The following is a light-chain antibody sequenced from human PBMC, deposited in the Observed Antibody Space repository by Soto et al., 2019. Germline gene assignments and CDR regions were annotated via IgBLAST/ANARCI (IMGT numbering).Light chain of an antibody. J-gene: IGLJ1*01. CDR3: SSYTSSSTRLIV. CDR2: EVS. CDR1: SSDVGGYNY. Sequence: QSALTQPASVSGSPGQSITISCTGTSSDVGGYNYVSWYQQHPGKAPKLMIYEVSNWPSGVSNRFSGSKSGNTASLTISGLQAEDEADYYCSSYTSSSTRLIVFGTGTKLTVL. V-gene: IGLV2-14*01.